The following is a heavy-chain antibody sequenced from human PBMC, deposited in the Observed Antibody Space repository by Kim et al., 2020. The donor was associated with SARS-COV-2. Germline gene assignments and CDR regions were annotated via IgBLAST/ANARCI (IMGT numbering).Heavy chain of an antibody. CDR3: AKDPSREIAAAGKDYFDY. Sequence: GWSLRLSCAASGFTFSSYAMSWVRQAPGKGLEWVSAISGSGGSTYYADSVKGRFTISRDNSKNTLYLQMNSLRAEDTAVYYCAKDPSREIAAAGKDYFDYWGQGTLVTVSS. D-gene: IGHD6-13*01. CDR1: GFTFSSYA. J-gene: IGHJ4*02. V-gene: IGHV3-23*01. CDR2: ISGSGGST.